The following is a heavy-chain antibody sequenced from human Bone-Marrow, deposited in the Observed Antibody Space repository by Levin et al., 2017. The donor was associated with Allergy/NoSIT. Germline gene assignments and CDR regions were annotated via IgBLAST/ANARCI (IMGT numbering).Heavy chain of an antibody. Sequence: QPGGSLRLSCAASGFTFSGYAMSWVRQAPGKGLEWVSAISGSGGNTYYADSVKGRFTISRDNSKNTLYLQMNSLRAEDTAVYYCAKGGVFIAAGFFDYWGQGTLVTVSS. CDR2: ISGSGGNT. D-gene: IGHD6-13*01. J-gene: IGHJ4*02. V-gene: IGHV3-23*01. CDR1: GFTFSGYA. CDR3: AKGGVFIAAGFFDY.